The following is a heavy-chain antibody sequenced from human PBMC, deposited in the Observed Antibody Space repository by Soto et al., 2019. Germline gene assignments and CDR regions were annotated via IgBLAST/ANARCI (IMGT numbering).Heavy chain of an antibody. CDR2: ISYDGSNK. V-gene: IGHV3-30*18. D-gene: IGHD3-22*01. CDR3: AKARGVVVITFAFDY. CDR1: GFTFSSYG. Sequence: GGSLRLSCAASGFTFSSYGMHWVRQAPGKGLEWVAVISYDGSNKYYADSVKGRFTISRDNSKNTLYLQMNSLRAEDTAVYYCAKARGVVVITFAFDYWGQGTLVTVSS. J-gene: IGHJ4*02.